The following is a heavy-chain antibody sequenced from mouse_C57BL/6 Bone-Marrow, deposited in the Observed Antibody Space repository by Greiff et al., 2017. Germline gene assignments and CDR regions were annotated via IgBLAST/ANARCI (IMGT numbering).Heavy chain of an antibody. J-gene: IGHJ2*01. CDR3: ARWAVTNYFDY. CDR1: GYTFTSYW. Sequence: VQLQQPGAELVRPGSSVKLSCKASGYTFTSYWMDWVKQRPGQGLEWIGNIYPSDSETHYNQKFKDKATLTVDKSSSTAYMQLSSLTSEDSAVYYCARWAVTNYFDYWGQGTTLTVSS. V-gene: IGHV1-61*01. CDR2: IYPSDSET. D-gene: IGHD2-2*01.